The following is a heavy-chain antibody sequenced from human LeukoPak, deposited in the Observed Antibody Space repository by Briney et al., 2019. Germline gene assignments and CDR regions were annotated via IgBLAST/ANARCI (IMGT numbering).Heavy chain of an antibody. CDR2: VSGSGDGT. J-gene: IGHJ4*02. D-gene: IGHD4-17*01. V-gene: IGHV3-23*01. Sequence: GGSLRLSCAASGFTFTSYAMGWVRQAPGKGLEWVSSVSGSGDGTYYADSVKGWFTISRDNSKKTLDLHMDSLRAEDTAVYYCAKERLGGNYGDYAVDYWGQGTMVTVSS. CDR1: GFTFTSYA. CDR3: AKERLGGNYGDYAVDY.